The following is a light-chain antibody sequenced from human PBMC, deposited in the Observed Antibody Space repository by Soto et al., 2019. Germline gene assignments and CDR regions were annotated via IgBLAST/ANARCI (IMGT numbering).Light chain of an antibody. CDR1: QSVSNN. CDR2: DVS. CDR3: QQYNNWPPT. V-gene: IGKV3-15*01. Sequence: LTQSLCTLSLPPGERATLSCRASQSVSNNYLAWYQQKPGQAPRLLIYDVSTRATGVPARFSGSGSGTEFTLTISSPQSEDVAVYYCQQYNNWPPTFGEGTRLEI. J-gene: IGKJ5*01.